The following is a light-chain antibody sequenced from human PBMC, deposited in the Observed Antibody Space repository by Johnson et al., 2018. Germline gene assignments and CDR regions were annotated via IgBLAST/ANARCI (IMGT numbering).Light chain of an antibody. CDR2: ENN. CDR1: SSNIGNNY. Sequence: QSVLTQPPSVSAAPGQMVTISCSGSSSNIGNNYVSWYQQLPGTAPKLLIYENNKRPSGIPDRFSGSKSGTSATLGITGLQTGDEADYYCGTWDSSLSAGNVVGTGTKVTVL. J-gene: IGLJ1*01. CDR3: GTWDSSLSAGNV. V-gene: IGLV1-51*02.